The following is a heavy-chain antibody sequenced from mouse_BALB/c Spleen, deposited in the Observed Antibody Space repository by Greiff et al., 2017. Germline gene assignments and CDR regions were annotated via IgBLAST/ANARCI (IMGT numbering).Heavy chain of an antibody. CDR2: IDPANGNT. V-gene: IGHV14-3*02. CDR3: ARTYYYVSSSFYAMDY. D-gene: IGHD1-1*01. CDR1: GFNIKDTY. Sequence: VQLQQSGAELVKPGASVKLSCTASGFNIKDTYMHWVKQRPEQGLEWIGRIDPANGNTKYDPKFQGKATITADTSSNTAYLQLSSLTSEDTAVYYCARTYYYVSSSFYAMDYWGQGTSVTVSS. J-gene: IGHJ4*01.